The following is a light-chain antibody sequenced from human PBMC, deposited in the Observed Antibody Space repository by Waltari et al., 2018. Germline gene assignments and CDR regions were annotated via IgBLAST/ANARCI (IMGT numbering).Light chain of an antibody. CDR3: QQSYSTPAT. V-gene: IGKV1-39*01. Sequence: DIQLTQSPSSLCASVGDRVTITCRASQSISSYLNWYQQKPGNAPKLLIYAASSLQSAVPSRFSGSGSGTDFTLTNSSLQPEDFATYYCQQSYSTPATFGGGTKVEIK. J-gene: IGKJ4*01. CDR2: AAS. CDR1: QSISSY.